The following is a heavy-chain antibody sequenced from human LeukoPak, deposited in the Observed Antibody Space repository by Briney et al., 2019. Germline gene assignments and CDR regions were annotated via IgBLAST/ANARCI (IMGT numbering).Heavy chain of an antibody. CDR2: ISAYNGNT. J-gene: IGHJ4*02. V-gene: IGHV1-18*01. CDR1: GYTFTSYG. Sequence: ASVKVSCKASGYTFTSYGISWVRQAPGQGLEWMGWISAYNGNTNYAQKLQGRVTMTTDTSTSTAYMELRSLRSDDTAVYYCARDPSVSGSGKGIDWGQGTLVTVSS. CDR3: ARDPSVSGSGKGID. D-gene: IGHD3-10*01.